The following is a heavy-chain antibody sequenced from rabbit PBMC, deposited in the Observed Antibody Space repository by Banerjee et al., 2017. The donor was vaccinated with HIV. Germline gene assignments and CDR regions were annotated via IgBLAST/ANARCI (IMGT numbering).Heavy chain of an antibody. V-gene: IGHV1S40*01. CDR1: GFSFSSSYY. CDR3: ARDRDTGTVYYFDF. CDR2: IYAGSSGST. J-gene: IGHJ6*01. Sequence: QSLEESGGDLVKPGASLTLTCTASGFSFSSSYYMCWVRQAPGKGLEWIACIYAGSSGSTYYASWAKGRFTISKTSSTTVTLQMTSLTAADTATYFCARDRDTGTVYYFDFWGPGTLVTIS. D-gene: IGHD7-1*01.